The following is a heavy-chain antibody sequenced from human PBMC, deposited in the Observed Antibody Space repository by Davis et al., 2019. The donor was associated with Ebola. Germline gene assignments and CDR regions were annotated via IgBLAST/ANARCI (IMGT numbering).Heavy chain of an antibody. CDR3: VRDLWAVSGHENTYYMDV. CDR2: VYSSGST. Sequence: PSETLSLTCTVSGYSISSGYYWGWIRQPPGMGLEWIGRVYSSGSTSYNPSLKSRVTMSADTSKNQFSLKVNSLTAADTGVYYCVRDLWAVSGHENTYYMDVWGTGTTVTVSS. D-gene: IGHD1/OR15-1a*01. V-gene: IGHV4-38-2*02. CDR1: GYSISSGYY. J-gene: IGHJ6*03.